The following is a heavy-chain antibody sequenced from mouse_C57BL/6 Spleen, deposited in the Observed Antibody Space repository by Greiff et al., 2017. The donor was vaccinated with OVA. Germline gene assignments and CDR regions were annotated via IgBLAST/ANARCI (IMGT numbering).Heavy chain of an antibody. CDR2: INPYNGDT. Sequence: EVKLVESGPELVKPGDSVKISCKASGYSFTGYFMNWVMQSHGKSLEWIGRINPYNGDTFYNQKFKGKATLTVDKSSSTAHMELRSLTSEDSAVYYCARLGSYGYWGQGTTLTVSS. CDR3: ARLGSYGY. J-gene: IGHJ2*01. V-gene: IGHV1-20*01. D-gene: IGHD6-1*01. CDR1: GYSFTGYF.